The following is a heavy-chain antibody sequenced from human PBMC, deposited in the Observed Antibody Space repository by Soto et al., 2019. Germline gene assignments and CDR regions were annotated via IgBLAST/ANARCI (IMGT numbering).Heavy chain of an antibody. CDR1: GYSISSGYY. CDR2: IYHSGST. CDR3: ARDSMGGSWYFGVSHYYGMDV. Sequence: SETLSLTCAVSGYSISSGYYWGWIRQPPGKGLEWIGSIYHSGSTYYNPSLKSRVTISVDTSKNQFSLKLSSVTAADTAVYYCARDSMGGSWYFGVSHYYGMDVWGQGTTVTVSS. J-gene: IGHJ6*02. V-gene: IGHV4-38-2*02. D-gene: IGHD6-13*01.